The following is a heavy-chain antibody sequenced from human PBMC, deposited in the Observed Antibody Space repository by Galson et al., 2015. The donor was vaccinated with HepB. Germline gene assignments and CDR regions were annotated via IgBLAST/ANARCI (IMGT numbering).Heavy chain of an antibody. J-gene: IGHJ4*02. CDR3: ARGKYDSGTDYYFDY. Sequence: SLRLSCAASGFSFSSYSMNWVRQAPGKGLEWVSAISSSSIYIYQADSVKGRFTTSRDNAKNSLYLQMNSLRAEDTAVYYCARGKYDSGTDYYFDYWCQGTLVTVSS. V-gene: IGHV3-21*01. CDR2: ISSSSIYI. D-gene: IGHD3-22*01. CDR1: GFSFSSYS.